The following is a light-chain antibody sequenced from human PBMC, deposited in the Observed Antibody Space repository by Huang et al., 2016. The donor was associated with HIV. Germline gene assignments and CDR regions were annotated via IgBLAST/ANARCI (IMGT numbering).Light chain of an antibody. V-gene: IGKV3-20*01. Sequence: EIVLLQSPRTLSLSPGERATLSSRASQSVTSDFSAWYQQKPGHAPRFLIYGASTRATGIPDRFSGSGSGTDFTLTISRLEPEDFAVYYCQQYGSSPLTFGGGTKVEIK. J-gene: IGKJ4*01. CDR1: QSVTSDF. CDR3: QQYGSSPLT. CDR2: GAS.